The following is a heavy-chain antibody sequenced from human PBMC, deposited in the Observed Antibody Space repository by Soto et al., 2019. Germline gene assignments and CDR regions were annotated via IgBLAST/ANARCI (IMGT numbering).Heavy chain of an antibody. D-gene: IGHD1-1*01. V-gene: IGHV4-31*03. J-gene: IGHJ4*02. CDR3: ARDLANRKTNTPLLFFDY. CDR1: GGSISSGGYY. Sequence: SETLSLTCTVSGGSISSGGYYWSWIRQHPGKGLEWIGYIYYSGSTYYNPSLKSRVTISVDTSKNQFSLKLSSVTAADTAVYYCARDLANRKTNTPLLFFDYWGQGTLVTVSS. CDR2: IYYSGST.